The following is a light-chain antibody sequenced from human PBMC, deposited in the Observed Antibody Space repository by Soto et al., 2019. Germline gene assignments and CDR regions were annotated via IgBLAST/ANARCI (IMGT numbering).Light chain of an antibody. CDR3: QQYGSSPWT. Sequence: EIVLTQSPGTLSLSPGERATLSCRASQSVSSSYLAWYQQKPGQAPRLLIYGASSRATGIPDRFIGSGSGTDFTLTISRLEPEDFAVCYCQQYGSSPWTFGQGTKVEIK. V-gene: IGKV3-20*01. CDR2: GAS. CDR1: QSVSSSY. J-gene: IGKJ1*01.